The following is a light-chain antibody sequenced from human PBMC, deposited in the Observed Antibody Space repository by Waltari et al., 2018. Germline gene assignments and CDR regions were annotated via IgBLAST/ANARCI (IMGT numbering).Light chain of an antibody. V-gene: IGKV3-15*01. CDR2: DSS. Sequence: EVVMTQSPATLSVSPGGRATLSCRASQSIATNLAWYKQRRSQAPKLLIFDSSTRSTSISGRFSGSGSGTEFTLTISSLQSDDSAVYYCQQYNRWPPITFGQGTRLEIK. J-gene: IGKJ5*01. CDR1: QSIATN. CDR3: QQYNRWPPIT.